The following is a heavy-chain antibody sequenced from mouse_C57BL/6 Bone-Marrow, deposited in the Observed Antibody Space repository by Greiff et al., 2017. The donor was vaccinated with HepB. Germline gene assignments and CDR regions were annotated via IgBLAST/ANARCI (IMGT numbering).Heavy chain of an antibody. CDR2: IYPRDGST. V-gene: IGHV1-78*01. J-gene: IGHJ2*01. CDR3: ARGGSGLYYFDY. CDR1: GYTFTDHT. D-gene: IGHD3-2*02. Sequence: VKLMESDAELVKPGASVKISCKVSGYTFTDHTIHWMKQRPEQGLEWIGYIYPRDGSTKYNEKFKGKATLTADKSSSTAYMQLNSLTSEDSAVYYCARGGSGLYYFDYWGQGTTLTVSS.